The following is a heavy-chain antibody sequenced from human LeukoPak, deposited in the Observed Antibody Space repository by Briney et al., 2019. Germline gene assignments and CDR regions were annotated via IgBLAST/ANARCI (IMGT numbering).Heavy chain of an antibody. V-gene: IGHV3-23*01. CDR3: AKGALGAGYYYMDV. CDR2: ISGSGGST. Sequence: GGSLRLSCAASGFILSSYAMSWVRQAPGKGLEWVSAISGSGGSTYYADSVKGRFTISRDNSKNTLYLQMNSLRAEDTAVYYCAKGALGAGYYYMDVWGKGTTVTVSS. D-gene: IGHD1-26*01. CDR1: GFILSSYA. J-gene: IGHJ6*03.